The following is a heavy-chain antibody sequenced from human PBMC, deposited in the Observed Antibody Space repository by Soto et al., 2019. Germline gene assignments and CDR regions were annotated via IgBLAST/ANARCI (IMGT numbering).Heavy chain of an antibody. D-gene: IGHD4-17*01. CDR1: GFTFSDYT. J-gene: IGHJ4*02. V-gene: IGHV3-21*01. Sequence: PGGSLRLSCAASGFTFSDYTMNWVRQAPGKGLEWISSISSRSSFIYYAASVKSRFTISRDNAKNSLYLQMNSLSAADTALYYCARELLSDGDYPDYWGQGTLVTVYS. CDR3: ARELLSDGDYPDY. CDR2: ISSRSSFI.